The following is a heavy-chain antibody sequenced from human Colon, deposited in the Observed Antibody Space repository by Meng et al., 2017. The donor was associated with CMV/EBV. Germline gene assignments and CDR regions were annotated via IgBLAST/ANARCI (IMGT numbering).Heavy chain of an antibody. CDR1: GFTFSSYA. J-gene: IGHJ4*02. V-gene: IGHV3-23*03. CDR3: AKGEGGSYGYFFHY. D-gene: IGHD3-16*01. Sequence: GGSLRLSCAASGFTFSSYAMSWVRQAPGKGLEWVSVIYSGGSSTYYADSVKGRFTISRDNSKNTLYLQMNSLRAEDTAVYYCAKGEGGSYGYFFHYWGQGTLVTVSS. CDR2: IYSGGSST.